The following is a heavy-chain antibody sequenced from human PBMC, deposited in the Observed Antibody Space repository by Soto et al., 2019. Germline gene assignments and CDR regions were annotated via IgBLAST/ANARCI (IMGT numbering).Heavy chain of an antibody. J-gene: IGHJ6*02. CDR2: MNPNSGNT. CDR1: GYTFTSYD. D-gene: IGHD2-2*01. Sequence: ASVKVSCTASGYTFTSYDINWVRQATGQGLEWMGWMNPNSGNTGYAQKFQGRITMTRNTSISTAYMELSSLRSEDTAVYYGARGRAIVFITAAPKYHYHLRLDVWGQGTKGPV. V-gene: IGHV1-8*01. CDR3: ARGRAIVFITAAPKYHYHLRLDV.